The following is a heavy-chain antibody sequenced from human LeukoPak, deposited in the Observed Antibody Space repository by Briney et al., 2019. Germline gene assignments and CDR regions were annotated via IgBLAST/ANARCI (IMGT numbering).Heavy chain of an antibody. V-gene: IGHV4-4*07. CDR1: GGSISANY. J-gene: IGHJ4*02. Sequence: SETLSLTCSVSGGSISANYWNWIRQPAGKGLEWIGRTYNTGNTNYSPSLESRVTMSADRSKNQFSLRLTSVTAADTAVYYCARGSFDGSGYYVFDYWGQGRLVTVSS. CDR3: ARGSFDGSGYYVFDY. D-gene: IGHD3-22*01. CDR2: TYNTGNT.